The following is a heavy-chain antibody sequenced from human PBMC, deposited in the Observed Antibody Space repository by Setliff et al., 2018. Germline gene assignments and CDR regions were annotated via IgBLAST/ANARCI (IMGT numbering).Heavy chain of an antibody. Sequence: GESLRLSCAASGFSSSDHYMDWVRQAPGKGLEWVGRTKNKANAGYMEYAASVKDRFIISRDDSKNSLYLQMYSLKSDDTAVYYCVRAVVIRGSKPLDSWGQGTLVTVSS. CDR1: GFSSSDHY. CDR3: VRAVVIRGSKPLDS. D-gene: IGHD3-10*01. J-gene: IGHJ4*02. V-gene: IGHV3-72*01. CDR2: TKNKANAGYM.